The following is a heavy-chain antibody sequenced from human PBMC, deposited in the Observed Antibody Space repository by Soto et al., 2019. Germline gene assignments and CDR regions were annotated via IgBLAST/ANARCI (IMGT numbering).Heavy chain of an antibody. D-gene: IGHD6-13*01. CDR3: ASEGAIAAAGSGYWFDP. V-gene: IGHV1-69*06. CDR2: IIPIFGTA. J-gene: IGHJ5*02. Sequence: QVQLVQSGAEVKKPGSSVKVSCKASGGTFSSYAISWVRQAPGKGLEWMGGIIPIFGTANYAQKFQGRVTITADKSTSTAYMELSSLRSEDTAVYYCASEGAIAAAGSGYWFDPWGQGTLVTVSS. CDR1: GGTFSSYA.